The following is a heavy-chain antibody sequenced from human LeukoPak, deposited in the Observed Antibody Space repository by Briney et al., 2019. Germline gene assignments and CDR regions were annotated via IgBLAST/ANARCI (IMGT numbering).Heavy chain of an antibody. CDR1: GFTFSSYS. CDR2: ISSSSSYI. CDR3: ARDNVGYCSGGSCLHDY. Sequence: GGSLRLSCAASGFTFSSYSMNWVRQAPGKGLEWVSSISSSSSYIYYADSVKGRFTISRDNAKDSLYLQMNSLRAEDTAVYYCARDNVGYCSGGSCLHDYWGQGTLVTVSS. J-gene: IGHJ4*02. V-gene: IGHV3-21*01. D-gene: IGHD2-15*01.